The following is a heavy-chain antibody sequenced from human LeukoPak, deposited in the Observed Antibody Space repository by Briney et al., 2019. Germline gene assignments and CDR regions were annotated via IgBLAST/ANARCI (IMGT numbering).Heavy chain of an antibody. Sequence: PSETLSLTCTVSGGSISSYYWSWIRQPAGKGLQWIGRIYSSGSANYNPSLKSRVTMSVDTSKNQFSLRLSSVTAADTAVYYCARDLGFWSGPDYWGHGTLVTVPS. J-gene: IGHJ4*01. CDR2: IYSSGSA. D-gene: IGHD3-3*01. CDR1: GGSISSYY. V-gene: IGHV4-4*07. CDR3: ARDLGFWSGPDY.